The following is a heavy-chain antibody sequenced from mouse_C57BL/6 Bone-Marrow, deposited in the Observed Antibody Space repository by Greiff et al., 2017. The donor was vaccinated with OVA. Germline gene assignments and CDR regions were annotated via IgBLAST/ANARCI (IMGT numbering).Heavy chain of an antibody. J-gene: IGHJ1*03. CDR3: VRHDVYWYFDV. CDR2: IRSKSNNYAT. V-gene: IGHV10-1*01. CDR1: GFSFNTYA. Sequence: EVQLVESGGGLVQPKGSLKLSCAASGFSFNTYAMNWVRQAPGKGLEWVASIRSKSNNYATYYADSVKDRFTISRDDSESMLYLQMNNLKTEDTAMYYCVRHDVYWYFDVWGTGTTVTVSS. D-gene: IGHD2-3*01.